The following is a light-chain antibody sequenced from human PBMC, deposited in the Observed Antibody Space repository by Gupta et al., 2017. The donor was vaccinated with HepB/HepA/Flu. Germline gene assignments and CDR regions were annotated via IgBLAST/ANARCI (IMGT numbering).Light chain of an antibody. J-gene: IGLJ1*01. CDR1: SSDVGGYNY. CDR2: DVS. CDR3: SSYTSSSTLGV. V-gene: IGLV2-14*01. Sequence: SALTQPASVSGSPGQSITISCTGTSSDVGGYNYVSWYQQHPGEAPKLMIYDVSNRPSVVSNRFAGSKSGNTASLTISGLHADDDADYYCSSYTSSSTLGVFGTGTKVTGL.